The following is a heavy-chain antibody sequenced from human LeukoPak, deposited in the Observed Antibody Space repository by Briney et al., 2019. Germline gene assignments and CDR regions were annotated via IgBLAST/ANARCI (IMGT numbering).Heavy chain of an antibody. V-gene: IGHV3-21*01. D-gene: IGHD6-13*01. J-gene: IGHJ4*02. Sequence: NPGGSLRLSCAASGFTSSSYSMNWVRQAPGKGLEWVSSISSSSSYIYYADSVKGRFTISRDNAKNSLYLQMNSLRAEDTAVYYCARDLLEQQLESDYWGQGTLVTVSS. CDR1: GFTSSSYS. CDR3: ARDLLEQQLESDY. CDR2: ISSSSSYI.